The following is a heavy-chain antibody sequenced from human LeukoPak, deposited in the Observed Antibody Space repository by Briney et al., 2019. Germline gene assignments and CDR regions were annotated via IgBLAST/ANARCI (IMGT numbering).Heavy chain of an antibody. CDR1: GFTFSSYG. CDR3: AKGSLAYCSSTSCWNGDYFDY. D-gene: IGHD2-2*01. V-gene: IGHV3-30*18. Sequence: GRSLRLSCAASGFTFSSYGMHWVRQAPGKGLEWVALIWYGGSNEYYADSVKGRFTISRDNSKNTLYLQMNSLRAEDTAVYYCAKGSLAYCSSTSCWNGDYFDYWGQGTLVTVSS. CDR2: IWYGGSNE. J-gene: IGHJ4*02.